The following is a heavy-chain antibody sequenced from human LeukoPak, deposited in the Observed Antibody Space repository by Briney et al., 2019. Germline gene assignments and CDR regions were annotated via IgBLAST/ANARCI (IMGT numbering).Heavy chain of an antibody. Sequence: GGSLRLSCEASGFTFSSYAIHWVRQAPGKGLQWVSVISGSGNDVFYADSVAGRFIISRDNSENKVYLEIHSMRAEDTAIYFCAKDAVDYFDNSGGAFDYWGQGTLVTVSS. CDR1: GFTFSSYA. D-gene: IGHD3-22*01. J-gene: IGHJ4*02. CDR3: AKDAVDYFDNSGGAFDY. CDR2: ISGSGNDV. V-gene: IGHV3-23*01.